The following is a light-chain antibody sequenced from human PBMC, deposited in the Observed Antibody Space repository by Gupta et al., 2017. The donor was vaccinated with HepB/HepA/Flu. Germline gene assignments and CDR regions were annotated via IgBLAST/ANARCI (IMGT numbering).Light chain of an antibody. CDR3: SSFTYTTTLVV. CDR2: DVS. J-gene: IGLJ2*01. V-gene: IGLV2-14*03. Sequence: QAALNQPASGSGSPGQSITNPFTANSNDFGDFNYVSWYQQHPGKAPKLFISDVSNRPSGVSNRFSGSKSGNTASLTISGLQAEDEADYYCSSFTYTTTLVVFGGGTRLTVL. CDR1: SNDFGDFNY.